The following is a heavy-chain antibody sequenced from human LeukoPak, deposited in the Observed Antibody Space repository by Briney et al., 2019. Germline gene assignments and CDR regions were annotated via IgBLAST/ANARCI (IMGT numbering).Heavy chain of an antibody. V-gene: IGHV3-30*18. CDR1: GFTFSSYG. CDR2: ISYDGSNK. J-gene: IGHJ4*02. D-gene: IGHD2-2*02. CDR3: AKGDCSSTRCYIFDY. Sequence: PGGSLRLSCAASGFTFSSYGMHWVRQAPGKGLEWVAVISYDGSNKYYADSVKGRFTISRDNSKNTLYLQMNSLRAEDTAVYYCAKGDCSSTRCYIFDYWGQGTLVTVSS.